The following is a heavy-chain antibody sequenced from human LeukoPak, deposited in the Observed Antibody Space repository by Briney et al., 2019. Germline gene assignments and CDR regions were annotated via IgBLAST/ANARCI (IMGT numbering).Heavy chain of an antibody. V-gene: IGHV4-4*07. CDR3: ARLIAVAPHYYFDY. D-gene: IGHD6-19*01. CDR2: ISTSGST. CDR1: GASISSFS. J-gene: IGHJ4*02. Sequence: SETLSLTCTVSGASISSFSWSWIRQPAGKGLEWIGRISTSGSTNYNPSLKSRVTMSVDTSKNQFSLKLSSVTAAGTAVYYCARLIAVAPHYYFDYWGQGTLVTVSS.